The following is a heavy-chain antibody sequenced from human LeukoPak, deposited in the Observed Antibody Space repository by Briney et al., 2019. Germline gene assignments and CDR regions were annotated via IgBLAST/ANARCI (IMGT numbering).Heavy chain of an antibody. J-gene: IGHJ4*02. CDR2: ISAYNGNT. CDR1: GYTFTSYG. Sequence: ASVKVSFKASGYTFTSYGISWVRQAPGQGLEWMGWISAYNGNTNYAQKLQGRVTMTTDTSTSTAYMELRSLRSDDTAVYYCASGPEGWELLSYWGQGTLVTVSS. CDR3: ASGPEGWELLSY. V-gene: IGHV1-18*01. D-gene: IGHD1-26*01.